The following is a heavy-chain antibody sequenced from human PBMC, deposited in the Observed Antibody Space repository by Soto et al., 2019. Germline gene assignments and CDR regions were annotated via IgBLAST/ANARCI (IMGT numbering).Heavy chain of an antibody. CDR3: AKGDYYGSGSYYNDYYYYGMDV. CDR2: ISGSGGST. CDR1: GFTFSSYA. J-gene: IGHJ6*02. V-gene: IGHV3-23*01. Sequence: PGGSLRLSCAASGFTFSSYAMSWVRQAPGKGLEWVSAISGSGGSTYYADSVKGRFTISRDNSKNTLYLQMNSLRAEDTAVYYCAKGDYYGSGSYYNDYYYYGMDVWGQGTTVTV. D-gene: IGHD3-10*01.